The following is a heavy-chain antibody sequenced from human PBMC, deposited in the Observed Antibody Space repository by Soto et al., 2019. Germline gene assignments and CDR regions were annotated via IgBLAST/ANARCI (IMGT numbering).Heavy chain of an antibody. CDR1: GGTFSSYA. J-gene: IGHJ5*02. Sequence: QVQLVQSGAEVKKPGSSVKVSCKASGGTFSSYAISWVRQAPGQGLEWMGGIIPIFGTENYSQKFPGRVTITADKSTSTAYMELSSLRSEDTAVYYCARGYSSGWWGWFDPWGQGTLVTVSS. CDR3: ARGYSSGWWGWFDP. D-gene: IGHD6-19*01. CDR2: IIPIFGTE. V-gene: IGHV1-69*06.